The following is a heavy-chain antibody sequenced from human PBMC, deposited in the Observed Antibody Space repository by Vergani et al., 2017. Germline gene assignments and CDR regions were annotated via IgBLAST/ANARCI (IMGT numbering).Heavy chain of an antibody. CDR3: ARQKDYYMDV. V-gene: IGHV4-61*02. CDR2: IYSSGST. J-gene: IGHJ6*03. Sequence: QVQLQESGPGLVKPSQTLSLTCTVSGGSISSGSYYWSWIRQPAGKGLEWIGRIYSSGSTTYNPSLKSRVTISVDTSKNQFSLKLSSVTAADTAVYYCARQKDYYMDVWGKGATVTVS. CDR1: GGSISSGSYY.